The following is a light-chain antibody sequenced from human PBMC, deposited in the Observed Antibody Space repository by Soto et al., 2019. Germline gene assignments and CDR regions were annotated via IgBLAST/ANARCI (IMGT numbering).Light chain of an antibody. CDR3: HQYGSSPRT. Sequence: EIVLTQSPGTLSLSPGDRATLSCRASQSVSSNFLAWYQQKPGQAPRLLIYGASIRATGIPDRFSGSGSGTEFTLTIRRLEPEDSAMYFCHQYGSSPRTFGQGTKVEIK. J-gene: IGKJ1*01. CDR2: GAS. CDR1: QSVSSNF. V-gene: IGKV3-20*01.